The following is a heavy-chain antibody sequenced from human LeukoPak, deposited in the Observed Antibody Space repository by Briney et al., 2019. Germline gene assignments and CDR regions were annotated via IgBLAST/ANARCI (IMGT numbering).Heavy chain of an antibody. CDR3: ARGGRMVVTAIDTKDYYYYMDV. CDR1: GYTFTSYD. CDR2: MNPNSGNT. D-gene: IGHD2-21*02. Sequence: ASVKVSCKASGYTFTSYDINWVRQATGQGLEWMGWMNPNSGNTGYAQKFQGRVTITRDTSISTAYMELSSLRSEDTAVYYCARGGRMVVTAIDTKDYYYYMDVWGKGTTVTVSS. V-gene: IGHV1-8*03. J-gene: IGHJ6*03.